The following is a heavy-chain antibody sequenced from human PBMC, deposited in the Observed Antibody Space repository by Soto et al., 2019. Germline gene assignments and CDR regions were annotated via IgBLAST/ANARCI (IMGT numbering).Heavy chain of an antibody. CDR2: ISYDGSNK. CDR1: GFTFSSYG. Sequence: GESLKISCAASGFTFSSYGMHWVRQAPGKGLEWVAVISYDGSNKYYADSVKGRFTISRDNSKNTLYLQMNSLRAEDTAVYYCAKDLYGDGEDYWGQGTLVTVSS. CDR3: AKDLYGDGEDY. V-gene: IGHV3-30*18. J-gene: IGHJ4*02. D-gene: IGHD4-17*01.